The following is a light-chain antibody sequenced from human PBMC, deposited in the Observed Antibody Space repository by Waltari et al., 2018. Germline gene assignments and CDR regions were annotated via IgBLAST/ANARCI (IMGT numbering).Light chain of an antibody. CDR3: QQHYSTPLT. CDR2: WAS. J-gene: IGKJ4*01. Sequence: DIVMTQSPDSLAVSLGERATINCKSSLSVLHSSNNKNYIAWYQQKPGQPPKLLIYWASTRQSGVPDRFSGSGSGTDFTLTISSLQAADVAVYYCQQHYSTPLTFGGGTKVEIK. V-gene: IGKV4-1*01. CDR1: LSVLHSSNNKNY.